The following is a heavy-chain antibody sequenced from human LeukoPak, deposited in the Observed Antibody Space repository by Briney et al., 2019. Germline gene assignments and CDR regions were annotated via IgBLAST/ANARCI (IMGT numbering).Heavy chain of an antibody. CDR1: GGSISSYY. Sequence: SETLSLTCTVPGGSISSYYWSWIRQPAGKGLEWIGRIYTSGSTNYNPSLKSRVTMSVDTSKNQFSLKLSSVTAADTAVYYCVRQIAGADKAGFDYWGQGTLVTVSS. D-gene: IGHD6-13*01. CDR2: IYTSGST. CDR3: VRQIAGADKAGFDY. J-gene: IGHJ4*02. V-gene: IGHV4-4*07.